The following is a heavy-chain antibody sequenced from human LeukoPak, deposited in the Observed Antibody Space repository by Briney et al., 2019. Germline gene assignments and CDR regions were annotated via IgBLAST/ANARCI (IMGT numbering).Heavy chain of an antibody. CDR3: AKAASSGWDAFDM. J-gene: IGHJ3*02. CDR2: ISGSGGTT. Sequence: GGSLRFSGAAFGFTFSSNVMSGDGQGQGKGWRWGSGISGSGGTTYYADSVKGRFTISRDNSKNTLYLQMNSLRAEDTAVYYCAKAASSGWDAFDMWGQGTMVTVSS. V-gene: IGHV3-23*01. D-gene: IGHD6-19*01. CDR1: GFTFSSNV.